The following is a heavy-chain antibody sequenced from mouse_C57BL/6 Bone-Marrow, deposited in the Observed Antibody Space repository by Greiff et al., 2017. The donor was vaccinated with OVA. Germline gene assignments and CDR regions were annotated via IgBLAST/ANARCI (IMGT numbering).Heavy chain of an antibody. J-gene: IGHJ3*01. CDR2: IYPRDGST. CDR1: GYTFTSYD. D-gene: IGHD1-1*01. CDR3: ARENYGSSSAWFAF. Sequence: QVHVKQSGPELVKPGASVKLSCKASGYTFTSYDINWVKQRPGQGLEWIGWIYPRDGSTKYNEKFKGKATLTVDTSSSTAYMELHSLTSEDSAVYFCARENYGSSSAWFAFWGQGTLVTVSA. V-gene: IGHV1-85*01.